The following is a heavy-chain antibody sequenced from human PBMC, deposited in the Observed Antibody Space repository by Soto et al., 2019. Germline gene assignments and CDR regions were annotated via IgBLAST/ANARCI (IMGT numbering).Heavy chain of an antibody. V-gene: IGHV1-3*01. CDR1: GYTFTTYP. D-gene: IGHD3-10*01. Sequence: QVQLVQSGAEVKKPGASVKVSCKASGYTFTTYPIHWVRQAPGQGLEWMGWINPGNGDRDYLQKFQGRVTVTRDTSESTAYMELSSLTSDDTAVYSCARKDYYRSGIYYFESWGQGTLVTVSS. CDR3: ARKDYYRSGIYYFES. CDR2: INPGNGDR. J-gene: IGHJ4*02.